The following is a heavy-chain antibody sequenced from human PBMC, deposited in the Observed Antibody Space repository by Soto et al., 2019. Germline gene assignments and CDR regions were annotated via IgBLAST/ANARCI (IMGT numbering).Heavy chain of an antibody. CDR1: GYSFISYG. V-gene: IGHV1-3*01. CDR2: INAVNGDT. J-gene: IGHJ4*02. CDR3: ASDYMRGRDY. Sequence: QIQLVQSGAEVKKPGASVNISCKASGYSFISYGMYWVRQAPGQRLEWMGWINAVNGDTKYSQKFQGRVTIIRDTSASTVYMGLRSLRGDDTAVYYCASDYMRGRDYWGQGTLVTVSS. D-gene: IGHD3-10*01.